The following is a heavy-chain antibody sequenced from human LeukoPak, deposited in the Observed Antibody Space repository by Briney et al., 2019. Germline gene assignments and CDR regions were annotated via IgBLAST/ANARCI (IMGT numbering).Heavy chain of an antibody. CDR1: GGSISSSSYY. CDR2: IYHSGST. V-gene: IGHV4-39*07. CDR3: ARVFATNMVFDY. Sequence: SETLSLTCTVSGGSISSSSYYWGWIRQPPGKGLEWIGTIYHSGSTYYNPSLKSRVTISVDTSKNQFSLKLSSVTAADTAVYYCARVFATNMVFDYWGQGTLVTVSS. J-gene: IGHJ4*02. D-gene: IGHD2/OR15-2a*01.